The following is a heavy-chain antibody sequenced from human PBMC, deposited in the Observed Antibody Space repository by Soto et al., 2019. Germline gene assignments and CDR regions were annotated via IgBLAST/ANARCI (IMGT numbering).Heavy chain of an antibody. Sequence: PVASLKSSCNGAGDSFTSYWIGWVRQMPGKGLEWMGIIYPGDSDTRYSPSFQGQVTISADKSISTAYLQWSSLKASDTAMYYCARLPPGGATRADIFDYWGQGTLVTVSS. D-gene: IGHD1-26*01. CDR1: GDSFTSYW. J-gene: IGHJ4*02. V-gene: IGHV5-51*01. CDR2: IYPGDSDT. CDR3: ARLPPGGATRADIFDY.